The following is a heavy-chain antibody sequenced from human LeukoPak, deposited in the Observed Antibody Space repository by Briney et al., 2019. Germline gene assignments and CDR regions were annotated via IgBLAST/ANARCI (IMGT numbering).Heavy chain of an antibody. Sequence: GGSLRLSCAASGFTFTNYWIHWVRQAPGMGLVWVSRLPPDELGIIYADSVKGRFTISRDNSKNTLYLQMNSLRAEDTAVYYCARDPGYSYGYYFDYWGQGTLVTVSS. CDR3: ARDPGYSYGYYFDY. V-gene: IGHV3-74*01. CDR1: GFTFTNYW. J-gene: IGHJ4*02. CDR2: LPPDELGI. D-gene: IGHD5-18*01.